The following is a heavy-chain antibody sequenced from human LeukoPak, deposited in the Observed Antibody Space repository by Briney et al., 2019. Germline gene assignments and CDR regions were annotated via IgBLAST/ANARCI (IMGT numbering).Heavy chain of an antibody. CDR3: ARDSSGYPGLLYYYGMDV. J-gene: IGHJ6*02. V-gene: IGHV3-30*02. Sequence: GGSLRLSCAASGFTFSSYGMHWVRQAPGKGLEWVAFIRYDGSNKYYADSVKGRFTISRDNSKNTLYLQMNSLRAKDTAVYYCARDSSGYPGLLYYYGMDVWGQGTTVTVSS. D-gene: IGHD3-22*01. CDR1: GFTFSSYG. CDR2: IRYDGSNK.